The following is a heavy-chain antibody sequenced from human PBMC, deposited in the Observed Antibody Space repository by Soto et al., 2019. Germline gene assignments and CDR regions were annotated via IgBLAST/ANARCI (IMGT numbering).Heavy chain of an antibody. V-gene: IGHV4-4*02. CDR2: IYPSGIT. CDR1: GGSISSTNW. D-gene: IGHD6-6*01. CDR3: ARSPKYSSSLSPFDY. Sequence: QVQLQESGPGLVKPSGTLSLTCGVSGGSISSTNWWSWVRQPPGKGLEWIGEIYPSGITNYNPSLKSRVTISVDKSKNQFSLKLSSVTAADTAVYYCARSPKYSSSLSPFDYWGQGTLVTVSS. J-gene: IGHJ4*02.